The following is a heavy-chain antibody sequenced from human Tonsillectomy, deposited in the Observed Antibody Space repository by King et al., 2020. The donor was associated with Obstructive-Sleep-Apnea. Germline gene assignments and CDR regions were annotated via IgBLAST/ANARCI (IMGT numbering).Heavy chain of an antibody. CDR2: IYYSGST. CDR1: GGSISSSSYY. CDR3: ARDPVYAIRKFDY. J-gene: IGHJ4*02. Sequence: LQLQESGPGLVKPSETLSLTCTVSGGSISSSSYYWGWIRQPPGKGLEWIGSIYYSGSTYYNPSLKSRVTISVDTSKNQFSLKLSSVTAADTAVYYCARDPVYAIRKFDYWGQGTLVTVSS. D-gene: IGHD2-8*01. V-gene: IGHV4-39*07.